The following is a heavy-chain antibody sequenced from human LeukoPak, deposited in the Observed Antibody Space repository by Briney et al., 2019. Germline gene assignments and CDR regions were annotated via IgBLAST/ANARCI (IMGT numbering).Heavy chain of an antibody. D-gene: IGHD2-21*02. V-gene: IGHV1-46*01. CDR2: INPSGGST. J-gene: IGHJ4*02. Sequence: ASVKVSCKASGYTFTSYYMHWVRQAPGQGLEWMGIINPSGGSTSYAQKFQGRVTMTRDTSTSTVYMELSSLRSEDTAVYYCARVLAYCGGDCYALGYWGQGTLVTVSS. CDR3: ARVLAYCGGDCYALGY. CDR1: GYTFTSYY.